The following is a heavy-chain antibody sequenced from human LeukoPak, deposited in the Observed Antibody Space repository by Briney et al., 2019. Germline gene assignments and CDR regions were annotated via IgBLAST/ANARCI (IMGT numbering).Heavy chain of an antibody. J-gene: IGHJ4*02. CDR2: IKHDGSEK. D-gene: IGHD5-18*01. CDR1: GFTFSSYW. V-gene: IGHV3-7*01. CDR3: ARGRGYSYGHHNGDY. Sequence: GGSLRLSCEVSGFTFSSYWMSWVRQAPGKGLEWVANIKHDGSEKNYVDSVKGRFTISRDNAKNSLYLQMNSLRAEDTAVYYCARGRGYSYGHHNGDYWGQGTLVTVSS.